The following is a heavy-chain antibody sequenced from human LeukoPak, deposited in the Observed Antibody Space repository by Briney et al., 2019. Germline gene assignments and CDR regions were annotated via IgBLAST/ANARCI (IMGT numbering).Heavy chain of an antibody. CDR2: IRSKAYGGTT. D-gene: IGHD5-12*01. CDR1: GFTFGDYA. CDR3: TLVSVATTYYYYGMDV. V-gene: IGHV3-49*03. J-gene: IGHJ6*02. Sequence: GGSLRLSRTASGFTFGDYAMSWFRQAPGKGLEWVGFIRSKAYGGTTEYAASVKGRFTISRDDSKSIAYLQMNSLKTEDTAVYYCTLVSVATTYYYYGMDVWGQGTTVTVSS.